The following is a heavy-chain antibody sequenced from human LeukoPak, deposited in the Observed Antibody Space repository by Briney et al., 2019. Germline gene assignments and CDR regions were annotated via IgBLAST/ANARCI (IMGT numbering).Heavy chain of an antibody. CDR3: ARDDAGDGYTRLFDY. D-gene: IGHD5-24*01. Sequence: PSETLSLTCAVCGGSIRRGGYSWRWIRQPPGRGLEWIGYIYHSGSTYYNPSLKSRVTLSVDTSKNQFSLKLSSVTAADTAVYYCARDDAGDGYTRLFDYWGQGTLVTVSS. V-gene: IGHV4-30-2*05. J-gene: IGHJ4*02. CDR1: GGSIRRGGYS. CDR2: IYHSGST.